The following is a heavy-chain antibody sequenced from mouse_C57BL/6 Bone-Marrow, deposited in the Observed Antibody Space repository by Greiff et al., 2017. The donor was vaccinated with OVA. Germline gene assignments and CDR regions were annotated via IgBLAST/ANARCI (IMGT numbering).Heavy chain of an antibody. V-gene: IGHV1-81*01. CDR2: IYPRSGNT. CDR1: GYTFTSYG. Sequence: VKLQESGAELARPGASVKLSCKASGYTFTSYGISWVKQRTGQGLEWIGEIYPRSGNTYYNEKFKGKATLTADKSSSTAYMELRSLTSEDSAVYFCARLIYYGSSYWYFDVWGTGTTVTVSS. CDR3: ARLIYYGSSYWYFDV. D-gene: IGHD1-1*01. J-gene: IGHJ1*03.